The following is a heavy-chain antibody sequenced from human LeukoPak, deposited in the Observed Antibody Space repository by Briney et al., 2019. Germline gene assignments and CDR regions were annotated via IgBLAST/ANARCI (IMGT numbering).Heavy chain of an antibody. CDR3: ARDRDCGGDCYSAPDY. J-gene: IGHJ4*02. CDR2: ISYDGSNK. Sequence: PGGSLRLSCAASGFTFSSYAMHWVRQAPGKGLEWVAVISYDGSNKYYADSVKGRFTISRDNSKNTLYLQMNSLRAEDTAVYYCARDRDCGGDCYSAPDYGGQGTLVTVSS. V-gene: IGHV3-30-3*01. D-gene: IGHD2-21*02. CDR1: GFTFSSYA.